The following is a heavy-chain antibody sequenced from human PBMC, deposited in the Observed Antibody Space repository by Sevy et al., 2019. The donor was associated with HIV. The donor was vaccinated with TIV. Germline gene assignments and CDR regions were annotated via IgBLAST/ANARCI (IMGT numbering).Heavy chain of an antibody. D-gene: IGHD3-22*01. Sequence: GGSLRLSCAASGFTFSSYAMHWVRQAPGKGLEWVAVISCDGSNKSYADSVKGRFTISRDNSKNTLYLQMNSLRAEDTAVYYCARDHSSGWDYWGQGTLVTVSS. CDR1: GFTFSSYA. CDR3: ARDHSSGWDY. CDR2: ISCDGSNK. J-gene: IGHJ4*02. V-gene: IGHV3-30-3*01.